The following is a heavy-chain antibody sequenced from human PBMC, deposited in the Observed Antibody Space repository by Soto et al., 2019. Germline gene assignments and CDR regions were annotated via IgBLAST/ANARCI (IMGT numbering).Heavy chain of an antibody. Sequence: SETLSLTCAAYGGSFSGYYWSWIRQPPGKGLEWIGEINHSGSTNYNPSLKSRVTISVDTSKNQFSLKLSSVTAADTAVYYCARELVYCSSTSCYQGMDVWGQGTTVTVSS. CDR2: INHSGST. D-gene: IGHD2-2*01. CDR1: GGSFSGYY. CDR3: ARELVYCSSTSCYQGMDV. J-gene: IGHJ6*02. V-gene: IGHV4-34*01.